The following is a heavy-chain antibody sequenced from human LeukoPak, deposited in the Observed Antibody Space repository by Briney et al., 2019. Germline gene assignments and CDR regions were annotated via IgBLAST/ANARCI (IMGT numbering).Heavy chain of an antibody. CDR1: GYSISSGYY. J-gene: IGHJ6*03. Sequence: SETLSLTCAVSGYSISSGYYWGWIRQPPGKGLKWIGSIYHSGSTYYNPSLKSRVTISVDTSKNQFSLKLSSVTAADTAVYYCARPVDYYYYYMYVWGKGTTVTVSS. CDR2: IYHSGST. CDR3: ARPVDYYYYYMYV. V-gene: IGHV4-38-2*01. D-gene: IGHD4-23*01.